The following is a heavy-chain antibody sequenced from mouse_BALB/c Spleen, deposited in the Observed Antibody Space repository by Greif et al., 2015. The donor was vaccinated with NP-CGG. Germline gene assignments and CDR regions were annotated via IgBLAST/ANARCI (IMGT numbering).Heavy chain of an antibody. V-gene: IGHV2-9*02. Sequence: ESGPGLVAPSQSLSITCTVSGFSLTSYGVHWVRQPPGKGLEWLGVILAGGSTNYNSALMSRLSISKDNSKSQVFLKMNSLQTDDTAMYYCAGGGGTYYFDYWGKGTTLTVSS. CDR2: ILAGGST. D-gene: IGHD4-1*01. CDR1: GFSLTSYG. J-gene: IGHJ2*01. CDR3: AGGGGTYYFDY.